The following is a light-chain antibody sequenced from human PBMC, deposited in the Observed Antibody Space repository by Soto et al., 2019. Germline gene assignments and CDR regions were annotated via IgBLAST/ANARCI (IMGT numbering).Light chain of an antibody. CDR1: QNIDIW. CDR2: DAS. J-gene: IGKJ4*01. V-gene: IGKV1-5*01. CDR3: QQPKSYPVT. Sequence: DIQMTQSPSTLSASVGDRVTITCRASQNIDIWLSWYQQKPGKAPSLLIYDASNLKSGVPSRFSGSGSGTEFTLTISSLQPDDSGSYYCQQPKSYPVTFGGGTKVDIK.